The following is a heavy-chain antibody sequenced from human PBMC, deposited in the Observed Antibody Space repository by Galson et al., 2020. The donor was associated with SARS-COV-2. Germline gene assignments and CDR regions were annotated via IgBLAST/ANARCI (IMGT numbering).Heavy chain of an antibody. CDR1: GFTFSNYW. Sequence: GGSLRLSCAASGFTFSNYWMHWVRQAPGKGLVWVSRINADGRSRTYADSVKGRFTISRDSAKNTVSLQMNSLRAEDTAVYYCATQEFYYGSSGYEESDYGMDVWGQGTTVTVSS. D-gene: IGHD3-22*01. J-gene: IGHJ6*02. CDR3: ATQEFYYGSSGYEESDYGMDV. V-gene: IGHV3-74*01. CDR2: INADGRSR.